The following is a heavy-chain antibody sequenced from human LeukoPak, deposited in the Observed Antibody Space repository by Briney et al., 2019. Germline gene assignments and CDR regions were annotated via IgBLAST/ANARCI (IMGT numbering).Heavy chain of an antibody. CDR1: GFTFSSYA. Sequence: GSLRLSCAASGFTFSSYAMSWVRQAPGKGLEWIGEINHSGSTNYNPSLKSRVTISVDTSKNQFSLKLSSVTAADTAVYYCASDYYCSSTSCRAAEYFQHWGQGTLVTVSS. CDR3: ASDYYCSSTSCRAAEYFQH. D-gene: IGHD2-2*01. V-gene: IGHV4-34*01. J-gene: IGHJ1*01. CDR2: INHSGST.